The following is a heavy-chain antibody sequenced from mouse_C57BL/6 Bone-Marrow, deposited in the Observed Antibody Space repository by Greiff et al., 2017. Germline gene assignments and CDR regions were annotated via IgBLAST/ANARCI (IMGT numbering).Heavy chain of an antibody. Sequence: QVQLQQSGAELVKPGASVKISCKASGYAFSSYWMNWVKQRPGKGLEWIGQIYPGDGDTNYNGKFKGKATLTADKSSSTAYMQLSSLTSEDSAVYFCARSPYYDGSKYYAMDYWGQGTSVTVSS. D-gene: IGHD1-1*01. V-gene: IGHV1-80*01. J-gene: IGHJ4*01. CDR1: GYAFSSYW. CDR3: ARSPYYDGSKYYAMDY. CDR2: IYPGDGDT.